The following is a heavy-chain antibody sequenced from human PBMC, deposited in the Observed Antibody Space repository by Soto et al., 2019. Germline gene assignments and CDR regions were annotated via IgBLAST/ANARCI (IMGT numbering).Heavy chain of an antibody. Sequence: SETLSLTCAVYCGSFSGYYWSWIRQPPGKGLEWIGEINHSGSTNYNPSLKSRVTISVDTSKNQFSLKLSSVTAADTAVYYCARQGALLRFLEWLLQDAFDIWGQGTMVTVSS. J-gene: IGHJ3*02. D-gene: IGHD3-3*01. CDR3: ARQGALLRFLEWLLQDAFDI. V-gene: IGHV4-34*01. CDR2: INHSGST. CDR1: CGSFSGYY.